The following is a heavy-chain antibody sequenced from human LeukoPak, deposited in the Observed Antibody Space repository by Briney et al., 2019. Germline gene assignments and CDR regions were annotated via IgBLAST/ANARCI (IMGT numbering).Heavy chain of an antibody. CDR2: IIPIFGTA. J-gene: IGHJ4*02. Sequence: SVKVSCKASGGTFSSYAISWVRQAPGQGLEWMGGIIPIFGTANYAQKFQGRVTITADESTSTAYMELSSLRSEDTAVYYCARAPGYCSSTSCPLDYWGQGTLVTVSS. D-gene: IGHD2-2*01. CDR1: GGTFSSYA. V-gene: IGHV1-69*01. CDR3: ARAPGYCSSTSCPLDY.